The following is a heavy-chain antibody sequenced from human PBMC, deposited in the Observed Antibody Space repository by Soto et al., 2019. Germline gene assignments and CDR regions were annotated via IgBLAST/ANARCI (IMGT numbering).Heavy chain of an antibody. J-gene: IGHJ4*02. CDR1: GASISSGTYY. V-gene: IGHV4-31*03. Sequence: SETLSLTCTVSGASISSGTYYWNWIRQSPEKGLEWIGCIHPSGGTHYNPSLKSRVSISDDTSKNQFSLKMSSVTAADTAVYYWARGKDYSKSGYWGQGTLVTVS. CDR2: IHPSGGT. D-gene: IGHD4-4*01. CDR3: ARGKDYSKSGY.